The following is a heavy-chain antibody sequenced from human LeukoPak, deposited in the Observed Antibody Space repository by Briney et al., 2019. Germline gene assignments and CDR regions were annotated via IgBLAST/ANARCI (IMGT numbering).Heavy chain of an antibody. D-gene: IGHD1-1*01. V-gene: IGHV4-34*01. CDR2: INHSGST. Sequence: SETLSLTCAVYGGSFSGYYWSWIRQPPGKGLEWIGEINHSGSTNYNPSPKSRVTISVDTSKNQFSLKLSSVTAADTAVYYCARVGTGTTYNWFDPWGQGTLVTVSS. CDR3: ARVGTGTTYNWFDP. CDR1: GGSFSGYY. J-gene: IGHJ5*02.